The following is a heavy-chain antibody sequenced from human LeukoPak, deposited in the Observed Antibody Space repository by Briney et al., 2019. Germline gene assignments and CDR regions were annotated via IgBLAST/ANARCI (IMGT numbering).Heavy chain of an antibody. CDR3: ARHKYSSSWYEGLDAFDI. D-gene: IGHD6-13*01. CDR2: IKQDGSEK. V-gene: IGHV3-7*01. Sequence: GGSLRLSCAASGFTFSRYAMSWVRQAPGKGLEWVANIKQDGSEKYYVDSVKGRFTISRDNAKNSLYLQMNSLRAEDTAVYYCARHKYSSSWYEGLDAFDIWGQGTMVTVSS. J-gene: IGHJ3*02. CDR1: GFTFSRYA.